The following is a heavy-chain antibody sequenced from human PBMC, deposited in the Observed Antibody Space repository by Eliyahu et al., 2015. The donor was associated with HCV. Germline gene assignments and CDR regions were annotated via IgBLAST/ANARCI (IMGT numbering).Heavy chain of an antibody. D-gene: IGHD6-19*01. CDR3: ARDVGWAPGGP. CDR1: GHTFSGNY. Sequence: QVQVVQSGAEVRKPGASVKLSCRPSGHTFSGNYVHWVRQAPGQGPEWVGKITPSGDRTTYAQKVQGRVTMTRDTSTSTVYMELHSLRSEDTAVYYCARDVGWAPGGPWGQGTLVTVSS. V-gene: IGHV1-46*01. J-gene: IGHJ5*02. CDR2: ITPSGDRT.